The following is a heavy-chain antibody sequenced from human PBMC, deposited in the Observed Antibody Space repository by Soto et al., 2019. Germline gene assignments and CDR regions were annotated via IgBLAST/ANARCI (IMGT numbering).Heavy chain of an antibody. CDR3: ARDQGDGYNSPYFDY. D-gene: IGHD5-12*01. V-gene: IGHV3-33*01. CDR1: GFTFSSYG. CDR2: IWYDGSNK. J-gene: IGHJ4*02. Sequence: GGSLRLSCAASGFTFSSYGMHWVRQAPGKGLEWVAVIWYDGSNKYYADSVKGRFTISRDNSKNTLYLQMNSLRAEDTAVYYCARDQGDGYNSPYFDYWGQGTLVTVSS.